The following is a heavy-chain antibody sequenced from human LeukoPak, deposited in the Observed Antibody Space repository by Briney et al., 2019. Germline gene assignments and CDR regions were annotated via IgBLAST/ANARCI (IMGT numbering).Heavy chain of an antibody. V-gene: IGHV3-21*01. CDR3: ARDLYDFWSGYYDYGMDV. D-gene: IGHD3-3*01. J-gene: IGHJ6*02. CDR2: ISPIDGST. CDR1: GFSLSSYG. Sequence: GGSLRLSCAASGFSLSSYGISWVRQAPGKGLAWVSAISPIDGSTYYADSVKGRFTISRDNAKNSLYLQMNSLRAEDTAVYYCARDLYDFWSGYYDYGMDVWGQGTTVTVSS.